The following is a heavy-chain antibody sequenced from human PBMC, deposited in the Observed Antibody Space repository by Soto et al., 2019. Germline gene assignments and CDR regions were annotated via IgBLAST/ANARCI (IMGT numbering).Heavy chain of an antibody. Sequence: PGESLKISCKASGYSITSDWIGWVRQMPGKGLEWMGIIYPRDSDTRYSPSFEGQVTISADKTTNTAYLQWSSLKASGTAIYYCVRHHIVATPRGWFDPWGQGTLVTVSS. D-gene: IGHD5-12*01. CDR1: GYSITSDW. CDR3: VRHHIVATPRGWFDP. CDR2: IYPRDSDT. V-gene: IGHV5-51*01. J-gene: IGHJ5*02.